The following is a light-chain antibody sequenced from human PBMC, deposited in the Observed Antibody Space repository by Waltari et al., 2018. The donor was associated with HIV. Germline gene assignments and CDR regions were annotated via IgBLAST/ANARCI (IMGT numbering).Light chain of an antibody. Sequence: QSALTQPRSVSGSPGQSVTISCTGTSSDIGDYNYVLWYQQHPGKAPKLMIYDVTKRPSGVPDRFSGSKSGNTASLTISGLQAEDEAAYYCCSFAGSYTLVFGGGTKLTVL. V-gene: IGLV2-11*01. J-gene: IGLJ3*02. CDR1: SSDIGDYNY. CDR3: CSFAGSYTLV. CDR2: DVT.